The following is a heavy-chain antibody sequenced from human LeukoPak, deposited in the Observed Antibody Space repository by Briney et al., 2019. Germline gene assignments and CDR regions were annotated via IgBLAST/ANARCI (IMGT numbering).Heavy chain of an antibody. CDR2: IRYDGSNK. CDR1: GFTFSSYG. V-gene: IGHV3-30*02. J-gene: IGHJ4*02. D-gene: IGHD2-2*01. Sequence: GGSLRLSCAASGFTFSSYGMHWVRQAPGKWLEWVAFIRYDGSNKYYADSVKGRFTISRDNSKNTLYLQMNSLRAEDTAVYYCAKDLEAFCSTSCPLIDYWGQGTLVTVSS. CDR3: AKDLEAFCSTSCPLIDY.